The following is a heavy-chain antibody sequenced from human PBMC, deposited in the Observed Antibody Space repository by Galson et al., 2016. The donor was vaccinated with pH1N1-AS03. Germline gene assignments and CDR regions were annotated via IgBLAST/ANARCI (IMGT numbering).Heavy chain of an antibody. Sequence: SLRLSCAASGFTFSSSNMNWVRQAPGKGLEWVSYISSSSSTIYYVDSVKGRFTISRDNAKSSLYLQMHSLRAEDTAVYYCARIHHGDYAYYGMDVWGQGTTVTVSS. D-gene: IGHD4-17*01. J-gene: IGHJ6*02. V-gene: IGHV3-48*01. CDR1: GFTFSSSN. CDR2: ISSSSSTI. CDR3: ARIHHGDYAYYGMDV.